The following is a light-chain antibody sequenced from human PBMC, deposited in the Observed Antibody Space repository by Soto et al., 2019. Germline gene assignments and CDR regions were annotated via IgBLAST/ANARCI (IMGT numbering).Light chain of an antibody. J-gene: IGKJ1*01. CDR2: AAS. Sequence: DLQMTQSPSSLSASIGDSVTIXXRASQSISNYLNWYQQKPGKAPKLXIYAASSRATGIPARFSASGAGTDFTLTISDVQPEDFALYYCHQRQSWPRTFGQGTKVDI. CDR1: QSISNY. CDR3: HQRQSWPRT. V-gene: IGKV1-39*01.